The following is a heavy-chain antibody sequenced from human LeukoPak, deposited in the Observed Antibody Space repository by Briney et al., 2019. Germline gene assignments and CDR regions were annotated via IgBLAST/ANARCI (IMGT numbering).Heavy chain of an antibody. D-gene: IGHD2-2*01. CDR1: GFTFSSYG. J-gene: IGHJ4*02. Sequence: PGRSLRLSCAASGFTFSSYGMHWVRQAPGKGLEWVALISYDGSNKYYADSVKGRFTISRDNSKNTLYLQMNSLRAEDTAVYYCAKDYCSSTGCKTIDYWGQGTLVTVSS. CDR2: ISYDGSNK. V-gene: IGHV3-30*18. CDR3: AKDYCSSTGCKTIDY.